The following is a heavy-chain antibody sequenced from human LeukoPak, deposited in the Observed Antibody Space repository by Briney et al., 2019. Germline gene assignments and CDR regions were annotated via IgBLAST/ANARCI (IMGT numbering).Heavy chain of an antibody. CDR3: AKGLGQWLVIFDS. J-gene: IGHJ5*01. Sequence: GGSLRLSCAASGFIFNNYGTHWVRQAPGKGLEWVAVISHDGSNKYYADSVKGRFTISRDNSKKTLYLQMNSLRAEDTAVYSCAKGLGQWLVIFDSWGQGTLVTVSS. D-gene: IGHD6-19*01. CDR2: ISHDGSNK. CDR1: GFIFNNYG. V-gene: IGHV3-30*18.